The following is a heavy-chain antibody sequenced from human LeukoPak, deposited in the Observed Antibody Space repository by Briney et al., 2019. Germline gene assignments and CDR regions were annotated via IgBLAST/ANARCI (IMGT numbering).Heavy chain of an antibody. Sequence: ASVKVSCKASGYIFTSFSITWVRQAPGRGLEWMGWISTYNGNTNYAQKFQGRVTLTTDTSASTAYMELRSLRSDDTAVYYCARDLGYCSGNRCYRNWFDPWGQGTLVTVSS. CDR1: GYIFTSFS. D-gene: IGHD2-2*03. V-gene: IGHV1-18*01. CDR3: ARDLGYCSGNRCYRNWFDP. CDR2: ISTYNGNT. J-gene: IGHJ5*02.